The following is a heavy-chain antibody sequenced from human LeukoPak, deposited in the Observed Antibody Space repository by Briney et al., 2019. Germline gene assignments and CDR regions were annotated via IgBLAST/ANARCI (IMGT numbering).Heavy chain of an antibody. CDR2: IKPDGSEK. CDR1: GFTFSDYW. D-gene: IGHD2-8*02. Sequence: GGSLRLSCAASGFTFSDYWMTWGRQAPGKGLEWVANIKPDGSEKYYVDSVRGRFTISRDNAKNSLYLQMNSLRVEDTAVYYCASYLYLWSDLGYWGQGTLVTVSS. V-gene: IGHV3-7*01. J-gene: IGHJ4*02. CDR3: ASYLYLWSDLGY.